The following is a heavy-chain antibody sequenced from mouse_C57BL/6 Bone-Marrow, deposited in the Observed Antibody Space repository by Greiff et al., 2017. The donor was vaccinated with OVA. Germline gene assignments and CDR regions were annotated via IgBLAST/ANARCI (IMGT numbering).Heavy chain of an antibody. CDR1: GFTFSSYG. J-gene: IGHJ3*01. V-gene: IGHV5-6*01. D-gene: IGHD2-1*01. CDR3: ASRKLYGNYGWFAY. CDR2: ISSGGSYT. Sequence: EVQLMESGGDLVKPGGSLKLSCAASGFTFSSYGMSWVRQTPDKRLEWVATISSGGSYTYYPDSVKGRFTISRDNAKNTLYLQMSSLKSEDTAMYYCASRKLYGNYGWFAYWGQGTLVTVSA.